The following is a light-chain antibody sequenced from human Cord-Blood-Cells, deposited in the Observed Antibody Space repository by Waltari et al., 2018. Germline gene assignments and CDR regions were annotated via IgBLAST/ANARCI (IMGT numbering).Light chain of an antibody. J-gene: IGLJ3*02. Sequence: QSALTPPASVSGSPGQSITISCTGTSRAVGSYTLVSWYQQHPGKAPKLMIYEVSKRPSGVSNRFSGSKSGNTASLTISGLQAEDEADYYCCSYAGSSTWVFGGGTKLTVL. CDR2: EVS. CDR3: CSYAGSSTWV. CDR1: SRAVGSYTL. V-gene: IGLV2-23*02.